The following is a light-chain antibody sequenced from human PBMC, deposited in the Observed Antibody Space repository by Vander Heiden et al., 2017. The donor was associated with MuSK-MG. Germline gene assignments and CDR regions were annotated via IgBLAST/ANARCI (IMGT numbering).Light chain of an antibody. V-gene: IGKV3-11*01. CDR2: DAS. CDR1: QGVSTY. Sequence: EIVLTQSPATLSLSPGERATLSCRASQGVSTYLAWYQHKPGQAPRLLIYDASNRATGIPARFSGSGSGTDFTLTISSLEPEDFAVYYCQLRSNRGTFGGGTKVEIK. CDR3: QLRSNRGT. J-gene: IGKJ4*01.